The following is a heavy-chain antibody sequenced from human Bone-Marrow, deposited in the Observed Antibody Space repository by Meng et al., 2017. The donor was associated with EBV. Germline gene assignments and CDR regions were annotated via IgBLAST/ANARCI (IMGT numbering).Heavy chain of an antibody. CDR2: IKHSGST. J-gene: IGHJ4*02. CDR1: GGSLSGFS. V-gene: IGHV4-34*01. CDR3: ARATGGSTGYFR. Sequence: QGNLLQGGPGLLKPSVTLSRTCVVNGGSLSGFSWSWIRQAPGKGLEWIGEIKHSGSTNYNPSLKNRVTISVDPSKNQFSLRLSSVTAADTAVYYCARATGGSTGYFRWGQGTLVTVSS. D-gene: IGHD3-9*01.